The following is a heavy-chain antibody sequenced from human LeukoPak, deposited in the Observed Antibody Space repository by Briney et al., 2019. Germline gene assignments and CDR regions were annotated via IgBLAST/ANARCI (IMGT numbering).Heavy chain of an antibody. CDR3: ASSGDGVTMVY. V-gene: IGHV3-21*01. Sequence: GGSLRLSCAASGFTFSSYSMNWVRQAPGKGLEWVSSISSSSSYIYYADSVKGRFTIPRDNAKNSLYLQMNSLRAEDTAVYYCASSGDGVTMVYRGQGTLVTVSS. D-gene: IGHD3-10*01. CDR2: ISSSSSYI. CDR1: GFTFSSYS. J-gene: IGHJ4*02.